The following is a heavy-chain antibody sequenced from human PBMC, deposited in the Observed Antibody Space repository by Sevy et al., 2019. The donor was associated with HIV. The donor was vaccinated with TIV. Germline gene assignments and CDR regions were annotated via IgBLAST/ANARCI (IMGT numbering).Heavy chain of an antibody. Sequence: ASVKVSCKASGYTFTSYDINWVRQATGQGLEWMGWMNPNSGNTGYAQKFQGRVTITRNTSISTAYMELSSLRSEDTAVYYCARGPEATTYYYDSSGPTDYWGQRTLVTVSS. CDR3: ARGPEATTYYYDSSGPTDY. CDR1: GYTFTSYD. V-gene: IGHV1-8*03. CDR2: MNPNSGNT. D-gene: IGHD3-22*01. J-gene: IGHJ4*02.